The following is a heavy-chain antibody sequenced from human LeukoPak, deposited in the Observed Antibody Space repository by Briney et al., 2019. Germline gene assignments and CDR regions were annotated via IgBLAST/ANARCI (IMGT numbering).Heavy chain of an antibody. CDR2: ISYDGSNK. D-gene: IGHD3/OR15-3a*01. CDR1: GFTFSSYS. J-gene: IGHJ5*02. CDR3: VREGLGPSFSAWFDP. V-gene: IGHV3-30*03. Sequence: GGSLRLSCAASGFTFSSYSIHWVRQAPGKGLEWVAVISYDGSNKYYADSVKGRFTISRDNSENTLYLQMNSLRPEDTAVYYCVREGLGPSFSAWFDPWGHGTLVTVSS.